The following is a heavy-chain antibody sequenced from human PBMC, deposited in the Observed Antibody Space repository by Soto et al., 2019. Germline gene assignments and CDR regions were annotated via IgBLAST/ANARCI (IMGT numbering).Heavy chain of an antibody. CDR1: GFTFSGSA. D-gene: IGHD1-26*01. Sequence: GESLKISCAASGFTFSGSAMHWVRQASGKGLEWVGRIRSKANSYATAYAASVKGRFTISRDDSKNTAYLQMNSLKTEDTAVYYCTSYYLDDAFDIWGQGTMVTVSS. J-gene: IGHJ3*02. V-gene: IGHV3-73*01. CDR2: IRSKANSYAT. CDR3: TSYYLDDAFDI.